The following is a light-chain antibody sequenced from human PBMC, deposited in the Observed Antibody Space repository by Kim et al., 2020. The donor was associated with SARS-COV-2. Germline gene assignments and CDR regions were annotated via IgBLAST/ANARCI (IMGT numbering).Light chain of an antibody. CDR3: QQYNSYPWT. CDR2: KTS. J-gene: IGKJ1*01. CDR1: QSISSW. V-gene: IGKV1-5*03. Sequence: ASIGDRVTITCRASQSISSWLAWYQQKPGKAPNLLIYKTSNLKSGVPSRFSGSGSGTEFTLTISSLQPDDFATYYCQQYNSYPWTFGQGTKVDIK.